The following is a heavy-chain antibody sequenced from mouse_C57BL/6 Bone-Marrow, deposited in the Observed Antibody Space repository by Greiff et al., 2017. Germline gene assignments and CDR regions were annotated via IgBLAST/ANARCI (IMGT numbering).Heavy chain of an antibody. Sequence: QVHVKQSGPGLVQPSQSLSITCTVSGFSLTSYGVHWVRQSPGTGLEWLGVIWSGGSTDYNAAFISRLSISKDNSKSQVFFKMNSLQADDTAIYYCARIKLPYFDDWGQGTTLTVSS. V-gene: IGHV2-2*01. CDR2: IWSGGST. CDR1: GFSLTSYG. CDR3: ARIKLPYFDD. J-gene: IGHJ2*01.